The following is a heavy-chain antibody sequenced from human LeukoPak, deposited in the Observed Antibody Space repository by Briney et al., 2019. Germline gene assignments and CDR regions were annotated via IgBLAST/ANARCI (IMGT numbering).Heavy chain of an antibody. CDR1: GYTFTGYY. Sequence: ASVKVSCKASGYTFTGYYMHWVRQAPGKGLGWMGWINPNSGGTNYAQKFQGRVTMTRDTSISTAYMELSRLRSDDTAVYYCARVLGDIVATIVYWGQGTLVTVSS. D-gene: IGHD5-12*01. V-gene: IGHV1-2*02. J-gene: IGHJ4*02. CDR2: INPNSGGT. CDR3: ARVLGDIVATIVY.